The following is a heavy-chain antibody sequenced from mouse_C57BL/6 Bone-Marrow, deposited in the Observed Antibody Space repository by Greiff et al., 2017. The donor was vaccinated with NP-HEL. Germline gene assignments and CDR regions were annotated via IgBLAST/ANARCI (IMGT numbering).Heavy chain of an antibody. Sequence: EVKLVESGGGLVKPGGSLKLSCAASGFTFSSYAMSWVRQTPEKRLEWVATISDGGSYTYYPDNVKGRFTISRDNAKNNLYLQMSHLKSEDTAMYYCARDTAQGQAWFAYWGQGTLVTVSA. V-gene: IGHV5-4*01. CDR3: ARDTAQGQAWFAY. J-gene: IGHJ3*01. CDR2: ISDGGSYT. CDR1: GFTFSSYA. D-gene: IGHD3-2*02.